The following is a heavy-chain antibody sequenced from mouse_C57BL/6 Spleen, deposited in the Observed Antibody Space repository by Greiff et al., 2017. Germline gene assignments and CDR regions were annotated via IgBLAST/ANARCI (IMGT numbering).Heavy chain of an antibody. CDR3: AKRGFITTVVAFDY. J-gene: IGHJ2*01. CDR2: IHPNSGST. CDR1: GYTFTSYW. D-gene: IGHD1-1*01. V-gene: IGHV1-64*01. Sequence: VQLQQPGAELVKPGASVKLSCKASGYTFTSYWMHWVKQRPGQGLEWIGMIHPNSGSTNYNEKFKSKATLTVDKSSSTAYMQLSSLTSEDSAVYYGAKRGFITTVVAFDYWGQGTTLTVSS.